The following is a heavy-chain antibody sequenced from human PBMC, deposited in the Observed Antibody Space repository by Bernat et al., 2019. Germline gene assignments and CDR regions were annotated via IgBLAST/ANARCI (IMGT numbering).Heavy chain of an antibody. V-gene: IGHV5-51*01. CDR3: ARDGGWPKALDY. Sequence: EVQLVQSGAEVKKPGESLKISCKGSGYSFTNYWVAWVRQMPGKGPEWMGIIYPGDSNTIYSPSFQGQVTFSADKSISTAYLQWSSLKASDTAIYYCARDGGWPKALDYWGQGTLVTVSS. D-gene: IGHD2-15*01. J-gene: IGHJ4*02. CDR1: GYSFTNYW. CDR2: IYPGDSNT.